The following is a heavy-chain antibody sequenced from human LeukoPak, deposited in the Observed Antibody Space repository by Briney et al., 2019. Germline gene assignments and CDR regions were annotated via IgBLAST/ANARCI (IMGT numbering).Heavy chain of an antibody. CDR1: GFPFSGYY. CDR2: INPNSGGT. CDR3: ARITMIVAY. V-gene: IGHV1-2*02. D-gene: IGHD3-22*01. Sequence: GASVKVSCKTSGFPFSGYYIHWVRQAPGQGLEWMGWINPNSGGTNYAQKFQGRVTMTRDTSISTAYMELSRLRSDDTAVYYCARITMIVAYWGQGTLVTVSS. J-gene: IGHJ4*02.